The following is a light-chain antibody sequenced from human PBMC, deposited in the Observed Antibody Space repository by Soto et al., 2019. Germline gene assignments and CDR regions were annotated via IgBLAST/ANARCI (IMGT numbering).Light chain of an antibody. CDR1: SSDVGSYNH. CDR3: CSYAGGSSYV. Sequence: QSVLTQPASVSGSDGQSITISCTGSSSDVGSYNHVSWYQQRPGKAPKFMIYEGNKRPSGVSNRFSGSKSGNTASPTISGLQGDDEADYYCCSYAGGSSYVFGAGTKLTVL. J-gene: IGLJ1*01. V-gene: IGLV2-23*01. CDR2: EGN.